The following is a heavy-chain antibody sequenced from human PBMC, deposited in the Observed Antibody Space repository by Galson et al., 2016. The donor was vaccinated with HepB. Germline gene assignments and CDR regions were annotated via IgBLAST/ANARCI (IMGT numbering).Heavy chain of an antibody. CDR3: VKDEEFESRGPRDVFDY. D-gene: IGHD3-10*01. V-gene: IGHV3-64D*06. CDR1: GFSLISYA. J-gene: IGHJ4*02. Sequence: SLRLSCAASGFSLISYAMRWVRQAPGKGLEYVSGIRRLGDTPRYTESVKDRFTISRDNSKNTLYLDMRRLRVEDTAVYFCVKDEEFESRGPRDVFDYWGQGTLVTVSS. CDR2: IRRLGDTP.